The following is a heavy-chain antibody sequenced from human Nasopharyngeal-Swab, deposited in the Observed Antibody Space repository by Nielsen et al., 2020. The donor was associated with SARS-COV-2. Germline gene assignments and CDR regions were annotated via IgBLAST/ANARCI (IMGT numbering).Heavy chain of an antibody. J-gene: IGHJ5*02. CDR2: ISSSSSYI. CDR3: ASLNYYGSGSLRWFDP. D-gene: IGHD3-10*01. Sequence: WIRQPPGKGLEWVSSISSSSSYIYYADSVKGRFTISRDNAKNSLYLQMNSLRAEDTAVYYCASLNYYGSGSLRWFDPWGQGTLGTVSS. V-gene: IGHV3-21*04.